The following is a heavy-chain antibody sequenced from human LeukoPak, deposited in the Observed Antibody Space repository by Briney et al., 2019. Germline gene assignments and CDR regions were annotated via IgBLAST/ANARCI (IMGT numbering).Heavy chain of an antibody. J-gene: IGHJ4*02. V-gene: IGHV4-59*08. CDR1: GGSISSHY. CDR3: ARHSGSYSAWDY. D-gene: IGHD1-26*01. Sequence: SETLSLTCTVSGGSISSHYWSWIRQPPGKGLEWIGYIYYSGSTNYNPSLKGRVTISVDTSKNQFSLKLSSVTAADTAVYYCARHSGSYSAWDYWGQGTLVTVSS. CDR2: IYYSGST.